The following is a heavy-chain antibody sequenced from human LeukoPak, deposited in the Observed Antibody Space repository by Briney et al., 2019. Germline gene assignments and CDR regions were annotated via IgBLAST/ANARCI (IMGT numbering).Heavy chain of an antibody. CDR1: GDSISTSNSY. J-gene: IGHJ4*02. CDR2: IYYSGNT. V-gene: IGHV4-39*07. Sequence: SETLSLTCTVSGDSISTSNSYWGWIRQPPGKGLEWIGSIYYSGNTYYNPSLKSRVTISVDTSKNQFSLKLSSVTAADTAVYYCARVRRGRQGTFGYWGQGTLVTVSS. CDR3: ARVRRGRQGTFGY. D-gene: IGHD1-7*01.